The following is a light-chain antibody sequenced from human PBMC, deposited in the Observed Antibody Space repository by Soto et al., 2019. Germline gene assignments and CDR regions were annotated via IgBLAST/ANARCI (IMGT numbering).Light chain of an antibody. V-gene: IGKV3-20*01. CDR2: QTS. Sequence: EIVLTQSPGTLSLFPGERATLSCRASQSVNSRYLAWYQHRPGQAPRLLIYQTSLRAAGIPARFSASGSGTEFTLTITSLRPEDFGVYYCQQYRSWPRTFGQGTKVDIK. CDR1: QSVNSRY. J-gene: IGKJ1*01. CDR3: QQYRSWPRT.